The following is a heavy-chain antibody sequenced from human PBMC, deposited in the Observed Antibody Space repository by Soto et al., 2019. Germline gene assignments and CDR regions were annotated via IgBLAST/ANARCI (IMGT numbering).Heavy chain of an antibody. CDR3: ARRVIFDQPKYNWFDP. Sequence: SETLSLTCTVSGGSISSSSYYWGWIRQPPGKGLEWIGSIYYSGSTYYNPSLKSRVTISVDTSKNQFSLKLSSVTAADTAVYYCARRVIFDQPKYNWFDPWGQGTLVTVSS. CDR2: IYYSGST. J-gene: IGHJ5*02. CDR1: GGSISSSSYY. D-gene: IGHD3-10*01. V-gene: IGHV4-39*01.